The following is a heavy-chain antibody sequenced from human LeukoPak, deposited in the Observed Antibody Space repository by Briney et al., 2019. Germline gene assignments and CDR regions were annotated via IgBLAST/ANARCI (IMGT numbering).Heavy chain of an antibody. J-gene: IGHJ4*02. CDR3: ARVGGSSSVDY. CDR1: GGSISSYY. D-gene: IGHD6-6*01. Sequence: SETLSLTCTVSGGSISSYYWSWIRQPPGKGLEWIGYIYYSGSTNYNLSLKSRVTISVDTSKNQFSLKLSSVTAADTAVYYCARVGGSSSVDYWGQGTLVTVSS. CDR2: IYYSGST. V-gene: IGHV4-59*01.